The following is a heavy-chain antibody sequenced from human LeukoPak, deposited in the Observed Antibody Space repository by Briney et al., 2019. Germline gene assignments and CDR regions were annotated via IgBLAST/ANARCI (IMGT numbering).Heavy chain of an antibody. V-gene: IGHV4-39*01. J-gene: IGHJ5*02. CDR3: ASGIAAAGNWFDP. D-gene: IGHD6-13*01. CDR2: IYYSGST. Sequence: SETLSLTCTVSGGSISSSSYYWGWIRQPPGKGLKWIGSIYYSGSTYYNPSLKSRVTISVDTSKNQFSLKLSSVTAADTAVYYCASGIAAAGNWFDPWGQGTLVTVSS. CDR1: GGSISSSSYY.